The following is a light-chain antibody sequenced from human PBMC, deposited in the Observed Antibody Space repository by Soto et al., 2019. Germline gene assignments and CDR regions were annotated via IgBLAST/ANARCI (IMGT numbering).Light chain of an antibody. CDR1: QSISNS. J-gene: IGKJ4*01. CDR2: KAS. Sequence: DIQMTQSPSTLSASVGDRVTIACRASQSISNSLAWCQQKPGKAPNLLIYKASSLESGVPSRFSGSGSGTEFTLTISSLQPDDFATYYCRQYVSYPVTFGGGTKVEMK. CDR3: RQYVSYPVT. V-gene: IGKV1-5*03.